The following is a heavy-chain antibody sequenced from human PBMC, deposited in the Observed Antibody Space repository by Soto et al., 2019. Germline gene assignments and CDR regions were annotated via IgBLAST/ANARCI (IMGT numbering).Heavy chain of an antibody. CDR2: ISYDGSNK. Sequence: QVQLVESGGGVVQPGRSLRLSCAASGFTFSSYAMHWVRQAPGKGLEWVAVISYDGSNKYYADSVKGRFTISRDNSKNTLYLQMNSLRAEDTAVYYCARGVWSGAYWGGDCYSLDYWGQGTLVTVSS. V-gene: IGHV3-30-3*01. J-gene: IGHJ4*02. CDR3: ARGVWSGAYWGGDCYSLDY. D-gene: IGHD2-21*02. CDR1: GFTFSSYA.